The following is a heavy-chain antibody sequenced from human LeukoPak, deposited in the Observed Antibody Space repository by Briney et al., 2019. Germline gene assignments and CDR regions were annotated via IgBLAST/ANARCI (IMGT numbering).Heavy chain of an antibody. J-gene: IGHJ3*02. D-gene: IGHD6-6*01. V-gene: IGHV3-23*01. CDR1: GFTFSNHA. CDR2: VYGGGDKT. CDR3: AKERSSGLHDAFDI. Sequence: PGESLRLSCAASGFTFSNHAMNWVRQAPGKGLEWVSVVYGGGDKTYYADSVKGRFAISRDNSKNTLYLQMNSLRVDDTAVYYCAKERSSGLHDAFDIWGQGTMVTVST.